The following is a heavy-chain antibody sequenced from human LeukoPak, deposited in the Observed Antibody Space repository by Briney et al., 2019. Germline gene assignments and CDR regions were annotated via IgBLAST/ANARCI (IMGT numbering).Heavy chain of an antibody. J-gene: IGHJ4*02. CDR1: GGSFSGYY. CDR3: ARGLRPDEGYFDY. CDR2: INHSGST. Sequence: SETPSLTCAVYGGSFSGYYWSWIRQPPGKGLEWIGEINHSGSTNYNPSLKSRVTISVDTSKNQFSLKLSSVTAADTAVYYCARGLRPDEGYFDYWGQGTLVTVSS. V-gene: IGHV4-34*01.